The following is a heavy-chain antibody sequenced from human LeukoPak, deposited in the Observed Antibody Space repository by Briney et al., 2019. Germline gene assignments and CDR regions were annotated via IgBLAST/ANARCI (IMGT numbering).Heavy chain of an antibody. CDR1: GFTFNIYA. CDR3: ARANSPYCGGDCYAFDI. CDR2: ISFDGSK. V-gene: IGHV3-30-3*01. Sequence: GRSLRLSCAASGFTFNIYAMHWVRQAPGKGLEWVAVISFDGSKYQVDSVKGRFTISRDNSKNTLYLQMNSLRVEDTAVYYCARANSPYCGGDCYAFDIWGQGTMVTVSS. J-gene: IGHJ3*02. D-gene: IGHD2-21*02.